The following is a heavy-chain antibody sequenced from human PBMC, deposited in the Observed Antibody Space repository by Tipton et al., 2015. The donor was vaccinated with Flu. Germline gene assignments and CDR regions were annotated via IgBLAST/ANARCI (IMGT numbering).Heavy chain of an antibody. D-gene: IGHD3-10*01. Sequence: TLSLTCTVSGGSISSGSYYWSWIRQPAGKGLEWMGRMYAGGNTKYNPSLKSRVTMSVDTSKNQFSLRLTPVTAADTAVYYCARGSGSGTEMTFYVWGPGTVVTVSS. CDR1: GGSISSGSYY. J-gene: IGHJ4*02. V-gene: IGHV4-61*02. CDR3: ARGSGSGTEMTFYV. CDR2: MYAGGNT.